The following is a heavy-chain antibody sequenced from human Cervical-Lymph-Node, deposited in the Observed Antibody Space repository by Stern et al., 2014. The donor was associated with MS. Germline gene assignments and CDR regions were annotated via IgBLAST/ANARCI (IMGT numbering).Heavy chain of an antibody. CDR1: RYTFANYW. V-gene: IGHV5-51*01. D-gene: IGHD3-16*02. CDR2: IFPGDSNI. Sequence: EVQLLESGAEVKKPGASLRISCTGSRYTFANYWIAWVRHVPGEGLECMGLIFPGDSNIRYSPSFQGQVTISADKSINTAYLQWSTLKASDTATYYCAAIDHIWGTFRSYFFDSWGRGTLVTVSS. J-gene: IGHJ4*02. CDR3: AAIDHIWGTFRSYFFDS.